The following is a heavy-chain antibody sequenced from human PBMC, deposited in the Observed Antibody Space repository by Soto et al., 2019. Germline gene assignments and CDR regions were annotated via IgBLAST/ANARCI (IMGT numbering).Heavy chain of an antibody. Sequence: GGSLRLSCAASGFTFSSYGMHWVRQAPGKGLEWVAVIWYDGSNKYYADSVKGRFTISRDNSKNTLYLQMNSLRAEDTAVYYCAREFCSSTSCYDAFDIWGQGTMVTVSS. CDR2: IWYDGSNK. D-gene: IGHD2-2*01. CDR3: AREFCSSTSCYDAFDI. CDR1: GFTFSSYG. J-gene: IGHJ3*02. V-gene: IGHV3-33*01.